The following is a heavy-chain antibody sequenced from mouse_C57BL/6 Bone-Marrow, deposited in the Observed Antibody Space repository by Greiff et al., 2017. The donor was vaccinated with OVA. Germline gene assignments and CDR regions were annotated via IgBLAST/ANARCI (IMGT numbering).Heavy chain of an antibody. Sequence: QVQLQQSGAELVRPGTSVKVSCKASGYAFTNYLIEWVKQRTGQGLEWIGVINPGSGGTNYNEKFKGKATLTADKSSSTAYMQLSSLTSEDSADYFCARGSLDYWDQGTALTVSS. CDR1: GYAFTNYL. V-gene: IGHV1-54*01. CDR2: INPGSGGT. J-gene: IGHJ2*01. CDR3: ARGSLDY.